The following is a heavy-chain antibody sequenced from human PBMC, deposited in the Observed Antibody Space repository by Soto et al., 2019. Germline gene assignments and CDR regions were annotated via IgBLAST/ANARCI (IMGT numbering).Heavy chain of an antibody. Sequence: TGGSLRLSCAASGFTFEDHGMSWVRQAPGKGLEWVSHITWNGASKSYADSVKGRVTISRDNAKNSLDLQMNSLRAEDTAFYYCVREVGAVTAANDWFDPWGQGTLVTVSS. CDR2: ITWNGASK. D-gene: IGHD2-2*01. CDR1: GFTFEDHG. CDR3: VREVGAVTAANDWFDP. J-gene: IGHJ5*02. V-gene: IGHV3-20*04.